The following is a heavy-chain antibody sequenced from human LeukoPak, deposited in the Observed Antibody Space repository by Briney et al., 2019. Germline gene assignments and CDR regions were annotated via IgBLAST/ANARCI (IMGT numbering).Heavy chain of an antibody. D-gene: IGHD1-26*01. J-gene: IGHJ3*02. CDR3: ARVEWELPSAFDI. V-gene: IGHV3-33*01. Sequence: GGSLRLSCAASGFTFSSYGMHWVRQAPGKGLEWVAVIWYDGSNKYYADSVKGRFTISRDNSKNMLYLQMNSLRAEDTAVYYCARVEWELPSAFDIWGQGTMVTVSS. CDR2: IWYDGSNK. CDR1: GFTFSSYG.